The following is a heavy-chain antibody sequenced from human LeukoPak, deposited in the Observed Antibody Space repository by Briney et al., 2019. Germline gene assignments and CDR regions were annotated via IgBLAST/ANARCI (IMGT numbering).Heavy chain of an antibody. Sequence: GGSLRLSCAASGFTFSSYAMSWVRQAPGKGLEWVSAISGGGGSTYYSDSVKGRFTISRDNSKNTLYLQMNSLRAEDTAVYYCAKDRDSSGWYGTLALFDYWGQGTLVTVSS. D-gene: IGHD6-19*01. CDR2: ISGGGGST. CDR1: GFTFSSYA. CDR3: AKDRDSSGWYGTLALFDY. J-gene: IGHJ4*02. V-gene: IGHV3-23*01.